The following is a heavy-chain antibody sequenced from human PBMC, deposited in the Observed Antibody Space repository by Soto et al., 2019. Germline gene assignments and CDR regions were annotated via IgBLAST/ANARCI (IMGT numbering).Heavy chain of an antibody. V-gene: IGHV4-30-4*01. CDR3: ARDRPYSCSSPQPYYYGMDV. Sequence: QVQLQESGPGLVKPSQTLSLTCTVSGGSISSGDYYWSWIRQPPGKGLEWIGYIYYSGSTYYNPSLKTGVTISVDTSKNQSSLKLSSVTAADTAVYYCARDRPYSCSSPQPYYYGMDVWGQGTTVTVSS. CDR1: GGSISSGDYY. J-gene: IGHJ6*02. D-gene: IGHD6-6*01. CDR2: IYYSGST.